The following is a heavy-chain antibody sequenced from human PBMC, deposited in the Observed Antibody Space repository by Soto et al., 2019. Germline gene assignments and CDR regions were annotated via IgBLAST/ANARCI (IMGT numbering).Heavy chain of an antibody. D-gene: IGHD3-10*01. CDR1: GFTFSSYG. CDR3: AKDLITMVRGVIITDYYYYSGMDV. Sequence: PGGSLRLSCAASGFTFSSYGMHWVRQAPGKGLEWVAVISYDGSNKYYADSVKGRFTISRDNSKNTLYLQMNSLRAEDTAVYYCAKDLITMVRGVIITDYYYYSGMDVWGQGTTVTVSS. CDR2: ISYDGSNK. V-gene: IGHV3-30*18. J-gene: IGHJ6*02.